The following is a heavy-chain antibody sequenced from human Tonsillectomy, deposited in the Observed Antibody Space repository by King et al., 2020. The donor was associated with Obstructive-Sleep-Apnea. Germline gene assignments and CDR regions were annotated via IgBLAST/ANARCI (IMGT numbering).Heavy chain of an antibody. V-gene: IGHV3-30*04. CDR1: GFTFSSYA. D-gene: IGHD3-9*01. CDR3: ARDFYDILTGYYNWFDP. CDR2: ISYDGSNK. J-gene: IGHJ5*02. Sequence: VQLVESGGGVVQPGRSLRLSCAASGFTFSSYAMHWVRQAPGKGLEWVAVISYDGSNKYYTDSVKGRFTISRDNSKNTLYLHMNSLRAEDTAGYYCARDFYDILTGYYNWFDPWGQGTLVTVSS.